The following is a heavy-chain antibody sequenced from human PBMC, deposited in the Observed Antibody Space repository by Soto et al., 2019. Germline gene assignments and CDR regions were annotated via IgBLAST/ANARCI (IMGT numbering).Heavy chain of an antibody. Sequence: SETLSLTCTVSGGSISSYYWSWIRQPPGKGLEWIGYIYYSGSTKYNPSLKSRVTISADTSKDLLSLKLSSVTAADTAVYYCARASWINFYFDYWVQGTLVTVSS. CDR1: GGSISSYY. CDR2: IYYSGST. V-gene: IGHV4-59*08. J-gene: IGHJ4*02. CDR3: ARASWINFYFDY. D-gene: IGHD5-12*01.